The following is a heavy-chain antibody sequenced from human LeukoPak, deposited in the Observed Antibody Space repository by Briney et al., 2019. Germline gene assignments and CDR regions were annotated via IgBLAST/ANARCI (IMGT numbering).Heavy chain of an antibody. D-gene: IGHD1-14*01. J-gene: IGHJ6*03. CDR2: IRYDGSNK. CDR3: ARSPAGANYYLDV. CDR1: GFIFSSYG. Sequence: GGSLRLSCAASGFIFSSYGMHWVRQAPGKGLEWVAFIRYDGSNKYYADSVKGRFTISRDNSKNTLYLQMNSLRAEDTAVYYCARSPAGANYYLDVWGKGTTVTISS. V-gene: IGHV3-30*02.